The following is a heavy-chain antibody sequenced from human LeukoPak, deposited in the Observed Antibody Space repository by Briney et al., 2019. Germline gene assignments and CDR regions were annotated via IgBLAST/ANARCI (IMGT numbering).Heavy chain of an antibody. CDR3: ARCIYDSSAYRFNY. Sequence: SETLSLTCTVSGASISGFYWSWIRQPPGKGLEWIGYIFYSGRTNYNPSLKSRVTISVDTSKNQFSLKLSSVTAADTAVYYCARCIYDSSAYRFNYWGQGTLVTVSS. D-gene: IGHD3-22*01. V-gene: IGHV4-59*01. CDR1: GASISGFY. J-gene: IGHJ4*02. CDR2: IFYSGRT.